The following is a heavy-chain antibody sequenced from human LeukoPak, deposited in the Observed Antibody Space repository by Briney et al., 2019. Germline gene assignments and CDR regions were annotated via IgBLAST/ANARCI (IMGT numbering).Heavy chain of an antibody. CDR3: AKELAARRYDCFDP. CDR2: ISGSGGSP. V-gene: IGHV3-23*01. D-gene: IGHD6-6*01. J-gene: IGHJ5*02. CDR1: GFTFSSSA. Sequence: GGSLRLSCAASGFTFSSSAMSWVRQAPGKGLEWVSSISGSGGSPYYADSGKGRFTISRDNSKNTLYLQMNSLRAEDTAVYYCAKELAARRYDCFDPWGQGTLVTVSS.